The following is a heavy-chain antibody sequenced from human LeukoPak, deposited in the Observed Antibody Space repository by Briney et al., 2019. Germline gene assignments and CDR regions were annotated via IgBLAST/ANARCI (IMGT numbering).Heavy chain of an antibody. J-gene: IGHJ4*02. V-gene: IGHV3-15*01. CDR3: TTDLDY. CDR1: GFIFRDVW. Sequence: GGSLRLSCAGSGFIFRDVWMSWVRQAPGKGLEWVGRIKSKSDGGTIDYAAPVKGRVTMSRDDSKKTFSLEMNNLKTEDTGVYYCTTDLDYWDQGTLVTVSS. CDR2: IKSKSDGGTI.